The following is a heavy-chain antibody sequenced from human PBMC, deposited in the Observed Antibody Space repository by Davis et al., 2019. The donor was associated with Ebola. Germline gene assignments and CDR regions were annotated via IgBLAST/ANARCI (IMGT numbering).Heavy chain of an antibody. CDR1: GFIFRSYA. J-gene: IGHJ3*02. CDR3: AKSGSNSFYDTFNI. CDR2: ISGDGGNT. Sequence: GESLKISCAASGFIFRSYAMNWVRQAPGKGLECVSGISGDGGNTFYADSVKGRFTISRDNSENTLYLQMNSLRAEDTAVYYCAKSGSNSFYDTFNIWGQGTVVTVSS. D-gene: IGHD1-26*01. V-gene: IGHV3-23*01.